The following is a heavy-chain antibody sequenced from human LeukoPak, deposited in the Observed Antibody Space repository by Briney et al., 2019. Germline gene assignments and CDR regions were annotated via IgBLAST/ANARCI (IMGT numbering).Heavy chain of an antibody. CDR1: GFTVSSNY. Sequence: GGSLRLSCAASGFTVSSNYMSWVRQAPGKGLEWVSSMTTTSSYMYYADSVKGRFTISRDNAKNSLYLQMNSLRAEDTALYYCARLIGLTIAAAATDYWGQGALVTVSS. CDR3: ARLIGLTIAAAATDY. V-gene: IGHV3-21*01. CDR2: MTTTSSYM. J-gene: IGHJ4*02. D-gene: IGHD6-13*01.